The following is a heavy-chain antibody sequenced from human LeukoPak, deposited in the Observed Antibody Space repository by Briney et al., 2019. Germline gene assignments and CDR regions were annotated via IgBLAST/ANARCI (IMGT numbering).Heavy chain of an antibody. CDR1: GFTFSSYA. Sequence: GGSLRLSCAASGFTFSSYAMHWVRQAPGKGLEWVAVISYDGSNKYYADSVKGRFTISRDNSKNTLYLQMNSLRAEDTAVYYCARGRRDSNGPFDYWGQGTLVTVSS. J-gene: IGHJ4*02. CDR3: ARGRRDSNGPFDY. CDR2: ISYDGSNK. D-gene: IGHD6-19*01. V-gene: IGHV3-30-3*01.